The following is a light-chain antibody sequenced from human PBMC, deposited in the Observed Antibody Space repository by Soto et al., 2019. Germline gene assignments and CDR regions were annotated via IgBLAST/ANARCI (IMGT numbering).Light chain of an antibody. V-gene: IGKV3-20*01. Sequence: DIVLTQSPGTLSLSPGERATLSCRASQSVSSNHLAWYQQKPGKAPRLLIYGGSSRATGIPVRLSGSGSETDFTLTITRLEPEDSAVYYCQQYSSSRTFGQGTKVDIK. CDR3: QQYSSSRT. J-gene: IGKJ1*01. CDR2: GGS. CDR1: QSVSSNH.